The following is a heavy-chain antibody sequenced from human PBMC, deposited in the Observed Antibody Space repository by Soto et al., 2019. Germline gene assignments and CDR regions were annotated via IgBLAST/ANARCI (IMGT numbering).Heavy chain of an antibody. CDR3: ARPRSHYYDRSAERAFDI. D-gene: IGHD3-22*01. J-gene: IGHJ3*02. V-gene: IGHV1-69*13. Sequence: VKLSCKASGGTFNKYAISWVRQAPRQGLEWMGGIIPLFGTTNYAQKFQGRVTITADESTSTAYMELSSLRSEDTAFYYCARPRSHYYDRSAERAFDIWGQGTMVTVSS. CDR2: IIPLFGTT. CDR1: GGTFNKYA.